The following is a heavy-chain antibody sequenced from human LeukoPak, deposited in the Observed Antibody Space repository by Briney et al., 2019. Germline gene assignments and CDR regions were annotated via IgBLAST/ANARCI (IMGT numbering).Heavy chain of an antibody. CDR2: VSHDGSIE. V-gene: IGHV3-30*03. CDR1: GFSFNTYA. CDR3: ERERVQLERGTNYNGMDV. Sequence: GGSLRLSCAASGFSFNTYAMHWVRRAPGTGLEWVAVVSHDGSIEYYADSVMGRFTISRDNSMNTLYLQMNSLRAEDTAVYYCERERVQLERGTNYNGMDVWGQGTTVTVSS. D-gene: IGHD1-1*01. J-gene: IGHJ6*02.